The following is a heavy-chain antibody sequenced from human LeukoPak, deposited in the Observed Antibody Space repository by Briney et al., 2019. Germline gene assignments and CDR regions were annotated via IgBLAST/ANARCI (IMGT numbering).Heavy chain of an antibody. V-gene: IGHV3-23*01. CDR3: AKWVVTAHNWLDP. CDR1: RFTFSRYA. Sequence: GGALRLTRAASRFTFSRYAMSWVRQAPGKGLEWVSAISGSGGSTYYADSVKGGFTISRDNPKNTLYLQMNSLRAEDTAVYYCAKWVVTAHNWLDPWGQGTLVTVSS. D-gene: IGHD2-21*02. CDR2: ISGSGGST. J-gene: IGHJ5*02.